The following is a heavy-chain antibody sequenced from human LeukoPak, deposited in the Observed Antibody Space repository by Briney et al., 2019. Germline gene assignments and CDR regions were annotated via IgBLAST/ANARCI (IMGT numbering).Heavy chain of an antibody. V-gene: IGHV1-2*02. D-gene: IGHD1-1*01. Sequence: ASVKVSCKASGYTFTGYYMHWVRLAPGQGLEWMGWINPNSGGTNYAQKFQGRVTMTRDTSISTAYMELSRLRSDDTAVYYCAIKSHWNGAGPYNDYWGQGTLVTVSS. CDR3: AIKSHWNGAGPYNDY. CDR2: INPNSGGT. CDR1: GYTFTGYY. J-gene: IGHJ4*02.